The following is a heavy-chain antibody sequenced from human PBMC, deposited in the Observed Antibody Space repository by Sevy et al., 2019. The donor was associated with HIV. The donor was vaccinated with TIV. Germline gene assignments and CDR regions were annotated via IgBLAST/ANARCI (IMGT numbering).Heavy chain of an antibody. Sequence: GGSLRLSCAASGFTFSSYAMNWVRQAPGKGLQWVSAISGADSSTHYADSVKGRFTISRDNSKNTLYLQMNSLRAEDTAIYYCAKDVVVLIGAAFDIWGQGTMVTVSS. CDR3: AKDVVVLIGAAFDI. D-gene: IGHD3-22*01. CDR2: ISGADSST. CDR1: GFTFSSYA. J-gene: IGHJ3*02. V-gene: IGHV3-23*01.